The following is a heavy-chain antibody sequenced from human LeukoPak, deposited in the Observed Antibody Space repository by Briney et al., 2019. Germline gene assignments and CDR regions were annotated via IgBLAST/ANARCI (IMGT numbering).Heavy chain of an antibody. V-gene: IGHV3-23*01. Sequence: GGSLRLSCAASGFTFNSDAMSWVRRAPGKGLEWVSAISGSGDSTYYADSVKGRFTISSDHSTNTLYLQMTSLRAEDTALYYCAKGAPLAGDWLDPWGQGTLVTVSS. CDR2: ISGSGDST. D-gene: IGHD3-10*01. J-gene: IGHJ5*02. CDR1: GFTFNSDA. CDR3: AKGAPLAGDWLDP.